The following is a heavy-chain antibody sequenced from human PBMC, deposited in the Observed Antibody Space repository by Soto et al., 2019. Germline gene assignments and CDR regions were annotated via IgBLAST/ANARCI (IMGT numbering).Heavy chain of an antibody. Sequence: SETLSLTCTVSGASISGFYWSWIRKSAGKGLEWIGRIYATGTTDYNPSLESRVMMSVDTSKKQFSLKLRSVTAADTAVYYCVRDGTKTLRDRFDPWGQGISVTVSS. J-gene: IGHJ5*02. CDR3: VRDGTKTLRDRFDP. CDR2: IYATGTT. D-gene: IGHD1-1*01. V-gene: IGHV4-4*07. CDR1: GASISGFY.